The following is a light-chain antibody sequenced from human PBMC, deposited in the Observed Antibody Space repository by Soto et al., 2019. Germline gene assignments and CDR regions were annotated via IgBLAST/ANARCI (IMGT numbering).Light chain of an antibody. CDR3: LIAYSGVVV. Sequence: QAVVTQEPSLTVSPGGTVTLTCGSSTGAVTSGHYPFWFQQKPGQAPRTLIYDTSNKHSWTPARFSGSLLGGKAALTLSGAXXXDXXDYYCLIAYSGVVVFGGGTKVTVL. CDR1: TGAVTSGHY. J-gene: IGLJ2*01. CDR2: DTS. V-gene: IGLV7-46*01.